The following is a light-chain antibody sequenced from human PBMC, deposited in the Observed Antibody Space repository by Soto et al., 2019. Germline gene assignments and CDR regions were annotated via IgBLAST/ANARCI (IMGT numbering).Light chain of an antibody. CDR3: QSYDSSLSGWL. CDR2: GNT. CDR1: SSNIGAGYD. J-gene: IGLJ2*01. V-gene: IGLV1-40*01. Sequence: QSVLTQPPSVSGAPXXXXTISCTGSSSNIGAGYDVHWYQQLPGTAPKLLVHGNTDRPSGVPDRFSGSKSGTSASLAITGLQAEDEADYYCQSYDSSLSGWLFGGGTKLTVL.